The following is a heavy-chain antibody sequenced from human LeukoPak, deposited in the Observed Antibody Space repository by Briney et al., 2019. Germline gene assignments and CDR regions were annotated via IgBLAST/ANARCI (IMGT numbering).Heavy chain of an antibody. D-gene: IGHD6-13*01. Sequence: GGSLRLSCAASGFTFSNHGMHWVRQAPGKGLEWVANIWYDGSQEYYADTVKGRFTISRDISKNTLYLQMNSLRAEDTAVYYCAKASVSSSWFDAFDIWGQGTMVTVSS. CDR1: GFTFSNHG. CDR2: IWYDGSQE. CDR3: AKASVSSSWFDAFDI. V-gene: IGHV3-33*06. J-gene: IGHJ3*02.